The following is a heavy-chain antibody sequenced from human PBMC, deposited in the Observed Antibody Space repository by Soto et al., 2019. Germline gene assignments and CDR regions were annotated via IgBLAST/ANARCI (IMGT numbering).Heavy chain of an antibody. V-gene: IGHV6-1*01. CDR1: GDSVSSNRAA. J-gene: IGHJ6*02. Sequence: SQTLSLTCAISGDSVSSNRAAWNWIRQSPSRGLEWLGRTYYRSKWYNDYAVSVKSRITINPDTSKNQFSLQLNSVTPEDTAVYYCARDRAQYYDFWSGYYYYYYYGMDVWGQGTTVTVSS. CDR2: TYYRSKWYN. CDR3: ARDRAQYYDFWSGYYYYYYYGMDV. D-gene: IGHD3-3*01.